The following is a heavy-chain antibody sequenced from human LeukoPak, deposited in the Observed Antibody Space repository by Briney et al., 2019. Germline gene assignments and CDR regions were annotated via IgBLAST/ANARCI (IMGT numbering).Heavy chain of an antibody. Sequence: ASVKVSCTVSGYTLTELSMHWVRQAPGKGLEWMGGFDPEDGETIYAQKFQGRVTMTEDTSTDTAYMELSSLRSEDTAVYYCTGNYYGSGSYADFDYWGQGTLVTVSS. V-gene: IGHV1-24*01. CDR1: GYTLTELS. CDR2: FDPEDGET. J-gene: IGHJ4*02. CDR3: TGNYYGSGSYADFDY. D-gene: IGHD3-10*01.